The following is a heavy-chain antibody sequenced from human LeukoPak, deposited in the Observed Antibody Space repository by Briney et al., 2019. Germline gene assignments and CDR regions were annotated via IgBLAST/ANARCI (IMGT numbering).Heavy chain of an antibody. CDR3: AKMVGSYLGPYYFDY. CDR2: ISGSGGST. J-gene: IGHJ4*02. V-gene: IGHV3-23*01. CDR1: GFTFSSYA. Sequence: PGGSLRLSCAASGFTFSSYAMSWVRQAPGEGLEWVSAISGSGGSTYYADSVKGRLTISRDNSKNTLYLQMNSLRAEDTAVYYCAKMVGSYLGPYYFDYWGQGTLVTVSS. D-gene: IGHD1-26*01.